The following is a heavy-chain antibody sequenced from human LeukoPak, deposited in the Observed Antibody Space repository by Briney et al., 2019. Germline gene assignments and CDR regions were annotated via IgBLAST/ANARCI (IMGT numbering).Heavy chain of an antibody. Sequence: ASVKVSCKASGYTFTSYGISWVRQAPGQGLEWMGWISAYNGNTNYAQKPQGRVTMTTDTSTSTAYMELRSLRSDDTAVYYCARRNYYDSSGYYYFDYWGQGTLVTVSS. CDR3: ARRNYYDSSGYYYFDY. D-gene: IGHD3-22*01. J-gene: IGHJ4*02. V-gene: IGHV1-18*01. CDR1: GYTFTSYG. CDR2: ISAYNGNT.